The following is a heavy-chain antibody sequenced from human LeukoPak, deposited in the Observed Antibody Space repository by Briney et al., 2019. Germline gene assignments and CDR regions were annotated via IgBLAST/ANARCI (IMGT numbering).Heavy chain of an antibody. CDR3: ARDPAYSSSSYSWFDP. V-gene: IGHV1-46*01. CDR1: GYTFTSYY. J-gene: IGHJ5*02. Sequence: ASVKVSCKASGYTFTSYYMHWVRQAPGQGLEWMGIINPSGGSTSYAQKFQGRVTITADESTSTAYMELSSLRSEDTAVYYCARDPAYSSSSYSWFDPWGQGTLVTVSS. D-gene: IGHD6-6*01. CDR2: INPSGGST.